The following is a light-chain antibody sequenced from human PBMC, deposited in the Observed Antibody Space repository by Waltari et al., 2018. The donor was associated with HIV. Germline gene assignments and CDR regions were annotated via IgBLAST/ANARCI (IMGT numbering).Light chain of an antibody. V-gene: IGLV2-18*02. CDR2: EVS. Sequence: QSALTQPPSVSGSPGQSVTISCTGTRSAVGRYHRVSWYQQPPGTAPKLMIYEVSNRPSGVPDRFSGSKSGNTASLTISGLQAEDEADYYCGSYTSSSTWVFGGGTKLTVL. CDR1: RSAVGRYHR. J-gene: IGLJ3*02. CDR3: GSYTSSSTWV.